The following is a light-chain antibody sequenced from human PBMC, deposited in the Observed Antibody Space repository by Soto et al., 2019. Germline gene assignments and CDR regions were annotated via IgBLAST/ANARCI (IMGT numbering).Light chain of an antibody. J-gene: IGKJ1*01. CDR1: QSLMHINGYNY. CDR2: LGS. CDR3: LQGLQTPQT. V-gene: IGKV2-28*01. Sequence: DIEMTQSPLSLPVTPGEPASISCRSSQSLMHINGYNYLDWYLQKPGQSPQLLIYLGSNRASGVPDRFSGSGSGTDFTLKISRVEAEDVGVYYCLQGLQTPQTFGQGTKVEIK.